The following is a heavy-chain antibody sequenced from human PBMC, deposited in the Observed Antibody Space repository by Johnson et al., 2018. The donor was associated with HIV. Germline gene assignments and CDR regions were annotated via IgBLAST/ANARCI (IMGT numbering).Heavy chain of an antibody. CDR2: INWNGGST. CDR1: GFTFDDYG. J-gene: IGHJ3*01. CDR3: ARAIAAAGSSLEDDA. D-gene: IGHD6-13*01. V-gene: IGHV3-20*04. Sequence: VQLVESGRGVVRPGGSLRVSCAASGFTFDDYGMSWVRQAPGKGLEWVSVINWNGGSTGYADSVKGRFTISRDNAKNSLYLQMNSLRAEDTALYYCARAIAAAGSSLEDDAWGQGTMVTVSS.